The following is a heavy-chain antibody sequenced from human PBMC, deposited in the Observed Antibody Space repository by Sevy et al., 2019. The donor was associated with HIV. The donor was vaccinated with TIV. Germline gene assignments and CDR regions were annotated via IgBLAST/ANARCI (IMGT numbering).Heavy chain of an antibody. CDR2: ISSSSSTI. CDR1: GFTFSSYS. Sequence: GESLKISCAASGFTFSSYSMNWVRQAPGKGLEWVSYISSSSSTIYYADSVKGRFTISRDNAKNSLYLQMNSLRAEDTAVYYCARDRTGYCSSTSCSKRVYYMDVWGKGTTVTVSS. D-gene: IGHD2-2*01. V-gene: IGHV3-48*01. J-gene: IGHJ6*03. CDR3: ARDRTGYCSSTSCSKRVYYMDV.